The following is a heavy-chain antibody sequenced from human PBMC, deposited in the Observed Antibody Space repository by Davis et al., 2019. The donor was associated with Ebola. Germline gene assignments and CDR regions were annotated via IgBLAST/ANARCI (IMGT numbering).Heavy chain of an antibody. CDR1: GGTFSSYA. CDR3: ARESHLGGDFWSGYHYGMDV. D-gene: IGHD3-3*01. V-gene: IGHV1-69*10. J-gene: IGHJ6*02. CDR2: IIPIFGIA. Sequence: SVKVSCKASGGTFSSYAISWVRQAPGQGLEWMGGIIPIFGIANYAQKFQGRVTMTRNTSISTAYMELSSLRSEDTAVYYCARESHLGGDFWSGYHYGMDVWGQGTTVTVSS.